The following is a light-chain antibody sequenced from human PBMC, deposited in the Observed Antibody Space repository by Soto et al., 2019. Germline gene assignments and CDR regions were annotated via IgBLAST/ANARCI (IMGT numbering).Light chain of an antibody. V-gene: IGKV1-27*01. CDR2: AAS. J-gene: IGKJ3*01. CDR1: QGISIY. CDR3: QNYTNVPTT. Sequence: DIQMTQSPSSLSASVGDRVTITCRASQGISIYLAWYQQKPGKVPKLLTYAASTLQPGVPSRFSGSGSGTDFTLTISSLQPEDVATYYLQNYTNVPTTFGPGTKVDI.